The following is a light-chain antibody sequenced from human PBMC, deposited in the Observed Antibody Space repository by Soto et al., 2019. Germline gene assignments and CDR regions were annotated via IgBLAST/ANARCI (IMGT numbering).Light chain of an antibody. Sequence: QSALTQPASVSGSPGQSITISCTGTSSDVGGYNYVSWYQQHPGKAPKLTIYDVSNRPSGVSNRFSGSKSGNTASLAISGLQAEDEADYYCSSHTSSSTLVVFGGGTQLTVL. V-gene: IGLV2-14*01. CDR1: SSDVGGYNY. CDR3: SSHTSSSTLVV. J-gene: IGLJ3*02. CDR2: DVS.